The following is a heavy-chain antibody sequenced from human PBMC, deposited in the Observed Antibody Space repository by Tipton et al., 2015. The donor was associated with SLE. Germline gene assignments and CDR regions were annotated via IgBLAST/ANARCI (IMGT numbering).Heavy chain of an antibody. Sequence: TLSLTCTVSGGSISSSSYYWGWIRQPPGKGLEWIGSIYYSGSTYYNPSLKSRVTISVDTSKNQFSLKLSSVTAADTAVYYCARTRPSTGDHVYWGQGTLLTVSS. CDR2: IYYSGST. CDR3: ARTRPSTGDHVY. V-gene: IGHV4-39*07. J-gene: IGHJ4*02. CDR1: GGSISSSSYY. D-gene: IGHD2-8*02.